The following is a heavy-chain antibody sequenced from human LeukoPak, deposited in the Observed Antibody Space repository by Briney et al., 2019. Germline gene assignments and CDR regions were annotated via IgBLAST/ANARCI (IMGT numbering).Heavy chain of an antibody. Sequence: SETLSLTCAVYGASFNDYYWSWIRHSPTKGLEWIGEINHSGSAKYNPSLKSQVTISAAKSKNQFFLRLSPVAAADSGVYYCARERASNNHDNWFDPWGQGTLVTVSS. D-gene: IGHD1/OR15-1a*01. V-gene: IGHV4-34*01. CDR2: INHSGSA. CDR3: ARERASNNHDNWFDP. J-gene: IGHJ5*02. CDR1: GASFNDYY.